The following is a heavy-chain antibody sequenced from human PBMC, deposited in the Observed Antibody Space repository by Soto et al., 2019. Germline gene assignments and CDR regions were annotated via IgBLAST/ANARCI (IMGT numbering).Heavy chain of an antibody. CDR2: INAGNGNT. J-gene: IGHJ6*03. CDR3: ARDALTYSSYYYYMDV. Sequence: GASVKVSCKASGYTFNSYAMHWVRQAPGQRLEWMGWINAGNGNTKYSQKFQGRVTITRDTSASTAYMELSSLRSEDTAVYYCARDALTYSSYYYYMDVWAKGTTVTVSS. V-gene: IGHV1-3*01. D-gene: IGHD3-16*01. CDR1: GYTFNSYA.